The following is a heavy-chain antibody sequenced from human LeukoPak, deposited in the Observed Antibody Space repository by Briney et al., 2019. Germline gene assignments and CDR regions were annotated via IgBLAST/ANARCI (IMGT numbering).Heavy chain of an antibody. Sequence: GASVKVSCKASGYTFTSYGISWVRQAPGQGLEWVGWISAYNGNTNYAQKLQGRVTMTTDTSTSTAYMEPRSLRSDDTAVYYCARSAHYYDSSGYPWSGDFHPPFDYWGQGTLVTVSS. V-gene: IGHV1-18*01. D-gene: IGHD3-22*01. CDR1: GYTFTSYG. CDR3: ARSAHYYDSSGYPWSGDFHPPFDY. CDR2: ISAYNGNT. J-gene: IGHJ4*02.